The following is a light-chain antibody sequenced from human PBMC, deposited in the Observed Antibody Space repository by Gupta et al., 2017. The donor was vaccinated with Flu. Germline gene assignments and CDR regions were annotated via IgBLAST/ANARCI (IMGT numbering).Light chain of an antibody. CDR2: SAS. CDR3: HQFSRSPPT. CDR1: ESGDSNK. Sequence: ERATVSCRASESGDSNKVSWYQQKPGQAPSPLMLSASSRAAGIPDRFSGSGSGTDLTLTISRLEPEDFAVYYCHQFSRSPPTFGQGTKLEIK. J-gene: IGKJ2*01. V-gene: IGKV3-20*01.